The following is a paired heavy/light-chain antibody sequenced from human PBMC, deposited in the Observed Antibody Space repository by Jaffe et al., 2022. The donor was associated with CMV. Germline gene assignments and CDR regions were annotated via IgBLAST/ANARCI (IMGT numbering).Light chain of an antibody. Sequence: DIQMTQSPSTLSASVGDRVTITCRASQGISSWLAWYQQKPGKAPKVLIYKASTLESGVPSRFSGSGSGTEFTLTISSLQPDDFATYYCQQYSSYAFTFGPGTKVHIK. CDR3: QQYSSYAFT. CDR2: KAS. V-gene: IGKV1-5*03. CDR1: QGISSW. J-gene: IGKJ3*01.
Heavy chain of an antibody. D-gene: IGHD2-15*01. Sequence: QVQLVESGGGVVQPGRSLRVSCAASGFSFSTYGMHWVRQAPGKGLEWVAVISYDGRDKYYADSVKGRSTIFRDNSKNTLYLQVNSLTADDTAVYYCAKDRGFCNGGSCYSADYWGQGTLVTVSS. J-gene: IGHJ4*02. CDR3: AKDRGFCNGGSCYSADY. CDR1: GFSFSTYG. CDR2: ISYDGRDK. V-gene: IGHV3-30*18.